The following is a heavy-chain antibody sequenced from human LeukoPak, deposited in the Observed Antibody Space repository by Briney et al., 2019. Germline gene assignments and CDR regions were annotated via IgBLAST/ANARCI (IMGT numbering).Heavy chain of an antibody. V-gene: IGHV1-2*02. CDR3: ARPFVYCSGGSGPFDY. CDR1: RYTFTGYY. J-gene: IGHJ4*02. Sequence: GASVKVSCKASRYTFTGYYMHWVRQAPGQGLAWMGWINPNSGGTNYAQKFQGRVTMTRDTSISTAYMELSRLRSDDTAVYYCARPFVYCSGGSGPFDYWGQGTLVTVSS. D-gene: IGHD2-15*01. CDR2: INPNSGGT.